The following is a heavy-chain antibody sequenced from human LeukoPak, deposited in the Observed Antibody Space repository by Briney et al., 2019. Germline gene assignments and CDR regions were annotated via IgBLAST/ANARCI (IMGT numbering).Heavy chain of an antibody. J-gene: IGHJ4*02. CDR2: ISSNGGST. CDR3: ARGDSSSWSFPFDY. V-gene: IGHV3-64*01. Sequence: GGSLRLSCAASGFTFSSYPMHWVRQAPGKGLEYVSTISSNGGSTYYANSVKGRFTISRDNSKNTLYLQMGSLRAEDMAVYYCARGDSSSWSFPFDYWGQGTLVTVSS. CDR1: GFTFSSYP. D-gene: IGHD6-13*01.